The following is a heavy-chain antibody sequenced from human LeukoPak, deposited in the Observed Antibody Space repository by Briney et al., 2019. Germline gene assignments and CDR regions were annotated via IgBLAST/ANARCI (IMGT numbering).Heavy chain of an antibody. D-gene: IGHD2-2*01. J-gene: IGHJ3*01. CDR2: IYYGGSA. Sequence: SETLSLTCTVSGASIRNDNYFWSWVRQPPGEGLEWIGYIYYGGSAHYNPSLKSRVTISVDTSKNQFSLRLSSVTAADTAVYYCAREVISPADSDGFDLWGQGTMVTVSS. V-gene: IGHV4-30-4*08. CDR3: AREVISPADSDGFDL. CDR1: GASIRNDNYF.